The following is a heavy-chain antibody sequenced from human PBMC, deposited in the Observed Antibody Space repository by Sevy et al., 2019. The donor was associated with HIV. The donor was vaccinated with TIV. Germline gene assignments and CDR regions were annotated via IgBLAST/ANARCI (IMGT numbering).Heavy chain of an antibody. Sequence: GGSLRLSCAASGFTFRSYGMHWVRQAPGKGLEWVAFIRYDGTTKYYADSVKGRFTISRGNSKNTLYLQMNSLRPEDTSVYYCAKGLGMVQGALLSEDLWGQGTMVTVSS. D-gene: IGHD3-10*01. CDR2: IRYDGTTK. CDR3: AKGLGMVQGALLSEDL. V-gene: IGHV3-30*02. CDR1: GFTFRSYG. J-gene: IGHJ3*01.